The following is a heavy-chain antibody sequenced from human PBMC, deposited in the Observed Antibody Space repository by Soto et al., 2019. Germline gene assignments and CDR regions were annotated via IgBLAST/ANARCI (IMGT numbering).Heavy chain of an antibody. V-gene: IGHV2-5*02. CDR1: GFSLSTSGVG. Sequence: QITLKESGPTLVKPTQTLTLTCTFSGFSLSTSGVGVGWIRQPPGKALEWLAIIYWDDEKRYSPSLKTRLTVTKDNSKNQVVLTMTNVDPVDTATYYCAHRAYFDSGKQFDYWGKGTLVSVSS. CDR3: AHRAYFDSGKQFDY. D-gene: IGHD3-10*01. CDR2: IYWDDEK. J-gene: IGHJ4*02.